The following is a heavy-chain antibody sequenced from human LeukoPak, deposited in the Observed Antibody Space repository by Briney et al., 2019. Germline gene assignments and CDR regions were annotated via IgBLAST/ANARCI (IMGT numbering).Heavy chain of an antibody. Sequence: GGSLKLSCAASGFTFSGSAIHWVRQASGKGLEWVGRIRDKANSYATAYIASVKGRFTISRDDSKNTAYLQMSSLKTEDTAVYYCASPGSGYVWNFDYWGQGTLVTVSS. D-gene: IGHD3-3*01. CDR1: GFTFSGSA. V-gene: IGHV3-73*01. CDR3: ASPGSGYVWNFDY. J-gene: IGHJ4*02. CDR2: IRDKANSYAT.